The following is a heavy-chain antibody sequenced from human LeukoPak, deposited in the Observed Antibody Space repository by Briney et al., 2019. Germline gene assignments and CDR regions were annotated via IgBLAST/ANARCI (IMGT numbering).Heavy chain of an antibody. J-gene: IGHJ1*01. Sequence: GGSLRLSCSASGFSFSDYDMNWVRQAPGKGPEWVSAISGRSSHIYYGESVKGRFTISRDNAKNSLYLQMDSLGVEDTAVYHCGRAFPPLRTSSAGDLWGQGTLVIVSS. V-gene: IGHV3-21*01. D-gene: IGHD3-16*01. CDR1: GFSFSDYD. CDR3: GRAFPPLRTSSAGDL. CDR2: ISGRSSHI.